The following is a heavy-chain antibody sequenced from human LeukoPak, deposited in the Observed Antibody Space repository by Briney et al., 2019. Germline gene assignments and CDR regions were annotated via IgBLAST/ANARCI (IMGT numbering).Heavy chain of an antibody. CDR3: ARGWGYFDY. V-gene: IGHV4-59*01. Sequence: SETPSLTCTVSGGSISIYYWTWIRQPPGKGLEWIGHIHYSGSTDYDPFLKSRVTISVDTSKNQFSLKLSSVTAADTAMYYCARGWGYFDYWGQGTLVTVSS. CDR2: IHYSGST. D-gene: IGHD3-16*01. CDR1: GGSISIYY. J-gene: IGHJ4*02.